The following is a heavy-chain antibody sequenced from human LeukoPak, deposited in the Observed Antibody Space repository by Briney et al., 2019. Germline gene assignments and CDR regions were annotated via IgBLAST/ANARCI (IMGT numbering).Heavy chain of an antibody. CDR3: ARDLRELPRADAFDI. D-gene: IGHD1-26*01. J-gene: IGHJ3*02. CDR1: GYTFTSYY. CDR2: INPSGGST. Sequence: ASVKVSCKASGYTFTSYYMHLVRQAPGQGLEWMGIINPSGGSTSYAQKFQGRVTMTRDTSTSTVYMELSSLRSEDTAVYYCARDLRELPRADAFDIWGQGTMVTVSS. V-gene: IGHV1-46*03.